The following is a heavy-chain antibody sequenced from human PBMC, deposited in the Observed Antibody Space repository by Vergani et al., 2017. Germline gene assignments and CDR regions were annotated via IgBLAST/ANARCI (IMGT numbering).Heavy chain of an antibody. CDR2: IKQDGSEK. D-gene: IGHD4-17*01. Sequence: VQLQESGPGLVKPSQTLSLTCTVSGGSISSGGYYWSWIRQHPGKGLEWVANIKQDGSEKYYVDSVKGRFTISRDNAKNSLYLQMNSLRAEDTAVYYCARDYGDLHFDYWGQGTLVTVSS. CDR1: GGSISSGGYY. CDR3: ARDYGDLHFDY. J-gene: IGHJ4*02. V-gene: IGHV3-7*01.